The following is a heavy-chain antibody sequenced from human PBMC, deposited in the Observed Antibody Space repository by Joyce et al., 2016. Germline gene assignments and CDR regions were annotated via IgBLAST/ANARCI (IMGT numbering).Heavy chain of an antibody. V-gene: IGHV1-69*12. CDR1: GGAFSNFT. Sequence: QVLLVQSGVTVKRPGSSLRVSCKSPGGAFSNFTVNWVRQAPGQRLEWMGGSIPFFGAAKYAEHFQGRVTLTADLSTRTAYMELSSLTSADTAVYYCARGGTSSDHYFFYTLDVWGPGTTVIVSS. CDR2: SIPFFGAA. CDR3: ARGGTSSDHYFFYTLDV. D-gene: IGHD1-14*01. J-gene: IGHJ6*02.